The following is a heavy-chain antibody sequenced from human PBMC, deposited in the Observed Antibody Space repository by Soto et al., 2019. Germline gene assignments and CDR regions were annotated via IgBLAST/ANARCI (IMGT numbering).Heavy chain of an antibody. CDR3: ARLGAPWEYQLLSQAYYYYYMDV. J-gene: IGHJ6*03. Sequence: QVQLQESGPGLVKPSETLSLTCTVSGGSIGSYYWSWIRQPPGKGLEWIGYIYYSGSTNYNPSLKSRVTISVDTSKNQFSLKLSSVTAADTAVYYCARLGAPWEYQLLSQAYYYYYMDVWGKGTTVTVSS. CDR1: GGSIGSYY. CDR2: IYYSGST. D-gene: IGHD2-2*01. V-gene: IGHV4-59*08.